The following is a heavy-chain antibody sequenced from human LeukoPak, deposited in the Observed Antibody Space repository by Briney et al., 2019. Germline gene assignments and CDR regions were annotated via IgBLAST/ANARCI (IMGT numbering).Heavy chain of an antibody. CDR3: ARANYYDSSGLKY. CDR1: GFTFSSYT. V-gene: IGHV3-64*01. J-gene: IGHJ4*02. Sequence: GGSLRLSCAASGFTFSSYTMHWVRQAPGKGLEYVSAISGNGGSTYYANSVKGRFIISRDNSKNTLYLQMGSLRAEDMAVYYCARANYYDSSGLKYWGQGTLVTVSS. D-gene: IGHD3-22*01. CDR2: ISGNGGST.